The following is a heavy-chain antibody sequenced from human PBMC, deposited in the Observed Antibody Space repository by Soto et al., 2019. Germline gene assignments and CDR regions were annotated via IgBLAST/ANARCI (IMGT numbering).Heavy chain of an antibody. CDR1: GGSISSGGYS. CDR2: IYHSGGT. D-gene: IGHD4-17*01. V-gene: IGHV4-30-2*01. CDR3: ARGVTTVTTIDY. Sequence: QLQLQESGSGLVKPSQTLSLTCAVSGGSISSGGYSWSWIRQPPGKGLEWIGYIYHSGGTYYNPSLKSRVTISVDSSKNQFSLKLSSVTAADTAVYYCARGVTTVTTIDYWGQGTLVTVSS. J-gene: IGHJ4*02.